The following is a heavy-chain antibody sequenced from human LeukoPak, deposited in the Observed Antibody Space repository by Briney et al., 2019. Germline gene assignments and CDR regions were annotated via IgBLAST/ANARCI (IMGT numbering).Heavy chain of an antibody. D-gene: IGHD3-3*01. V-gene: IGHV3-23*01. CDR1: GFTFSSYA. CDR2: ISGSGGST. Sequence: GGSLRLSCAASGFTFSSYAMSWVCQAPGKGLEWVSAISGSGGSTYHADSVKGRFTISRDNSKNTLYLQMNSLRAEDTAVYYCAKDRRETYYDFWSGYYFFDYWGQGTLVTVSS. J-gene: IGHJ4*02. CDR3: AKDRRETYYDFWSGYYFFDY.